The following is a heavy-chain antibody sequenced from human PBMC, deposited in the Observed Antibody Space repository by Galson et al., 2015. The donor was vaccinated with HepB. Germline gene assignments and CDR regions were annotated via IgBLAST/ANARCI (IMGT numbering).Heavy chain of an antibody. J-gene: IGHJ6*03. CDR2: TYYRSKWYN. D-gene: IGHD1-14*01. Sequence: CAISGDSVSSNSAAWNWIRQSPSRGLEWLGRTYYRSKWYNDYAVSVKSRITINPDTSKNQFSLQLNSVTPEDTAVYYCAREPGASYYYYYYMDVWGKGTTVTVSS. CDR3: AREPGASYYYYYYMDV. CDR1: GDSVSSNSAA. V-gene: IGHV6-1*01.